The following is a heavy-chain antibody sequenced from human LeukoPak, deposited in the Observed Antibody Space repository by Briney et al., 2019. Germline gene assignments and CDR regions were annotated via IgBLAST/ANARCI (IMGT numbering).Heavy chain of an antibody. J-gene: IGHJ6*04. CDR3: VREGLHYGMDV. CDR2: IIPIFGTA. V-gene: IGHV1-69*06. CDR1: GGTFSSYA. Sequence: SVKVSCKASGGTFSSYAISWVRQAPGQRLEWMGGIIPIFGTANYAQKFQGRVTITADKSTSTAYMELSSLRSEDTAVYYCVREGLHYGMDVWGKGTTVTVSS. D-gene: IGHD3/OR15-3a*01.